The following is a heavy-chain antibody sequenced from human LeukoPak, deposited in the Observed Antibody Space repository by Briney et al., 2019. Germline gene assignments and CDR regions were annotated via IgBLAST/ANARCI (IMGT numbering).Heavy chain of an antibody. CDR3: ARQGYSGSQRGFDP. J-gene: IGHJ5*02. Sequence: SETLSLTCTVSGGSISISNYYWGWIRQPPGKGLEWIASIHYSETTYYNPSLKSRVTISVDTSKNHFSLKLSSVTAADTAVYYCARQGYSGSQRGFDPWGQGTLVTVSS. CDR1: GGSISISNYY. D-gene: IGHD1-26*01. V-gene: IGHV4-39*01. CDR2: IHYSETT.